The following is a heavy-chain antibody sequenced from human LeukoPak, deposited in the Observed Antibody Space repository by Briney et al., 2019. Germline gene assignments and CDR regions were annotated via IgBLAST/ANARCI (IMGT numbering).Heavy chain of an antibody. D-gene: IGHD1-26*01. CDR2: INPNSGGT. CDR3: ARAYSERYGLGYYYMDV. J-gene: IGHJ6*03. CDR1: GYTFTGYY. Sequence: GASVKVSCKASGYTFTGYYMHWVRQAPGQGLEWMGWINPNSGGTNYAQKFQGRVTMTRDTSISTAYMELSRLRSDDTAVYYCARAYSERYGLGYYYMDVWGKGTTVTISS. V-gene: IGHV1-2*02.